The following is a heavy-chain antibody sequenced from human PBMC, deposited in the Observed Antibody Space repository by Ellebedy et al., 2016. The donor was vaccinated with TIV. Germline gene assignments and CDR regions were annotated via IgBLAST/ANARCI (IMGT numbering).Heavy chain of an antibody. CDR2: INPSSGYI. J-gene: IGHJ6*02. Sequence: GESLKISCAASGFTFSSYAMSWVRQAPGKGLEWISSINPSSGYIYYADSVKGRFTMSRDSAKKFLYLQMNSLRAEDTAVYYCARGENRDGMDVWGQGTSVIVSS. D-gene: IGHD2/OR15-2a*01. V-gene: IGHV3-21*01. CDR1: GFTFSSYA. CDR3: ARGENRDGMDV.